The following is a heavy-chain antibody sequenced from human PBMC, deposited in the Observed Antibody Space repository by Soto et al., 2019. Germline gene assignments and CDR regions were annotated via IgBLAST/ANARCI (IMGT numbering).Heavy chain of an antibody. Sequence: QAQLVESGGGVVQPGRSLRLSCAASGFTFRSYHMHWVRQAPGKGLEWVASISYDENNKYYTDSVKGRLTISRDNSKNTLYLQMNSLRAEDTAVYYCARAMDAAMASKDNWFDPWGQGTLVTVSS. CDR1: GFTFRSYH. CDR3: ARAMDAAMASKDNWFDP. V-gene: IGHV3-30-3*01. CDR2: ISYDENNK. D-gene: IGHD5-18*01. J-gene: IGHJ5*02.